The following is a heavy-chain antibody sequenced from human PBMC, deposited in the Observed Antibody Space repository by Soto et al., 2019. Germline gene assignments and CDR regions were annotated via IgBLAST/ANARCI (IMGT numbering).Heavy chain of an antibody. D-gene: IGHD2-15*01. CDR1: GGSISPQY. J-gene: IGHJ6*03. CDR3: ARQKISGRRPYYYYYIDV. V-gene: IGHV4-59*08. Sequence: SETLSLTCTVSGGSISPQYWSWIRQPPGKGLEWIGYIYYSGSTNYNPSLKSRVTISVDTSKNQLSLKLSSVTAADTAVYYCARQKISGRRPYYYYYIDVWGKGTTVTVSS. CDR2: IYYSGST.